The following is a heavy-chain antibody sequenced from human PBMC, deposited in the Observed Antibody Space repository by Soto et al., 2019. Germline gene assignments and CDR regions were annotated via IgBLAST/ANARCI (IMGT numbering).Heavy chain of an antibody. Sequence: PGGSLRLSCAASGFTFRNYWRNWVRQAPGKGLEWVANIKPDGSEKWYVDYEKGRFTISRDNAKRSLYLQMNSMRADDTAVYYCARGDYSDTSGPFSDAFDIWGQGTMVTV. CDR3: ARGDYSDTSGPFSDAFDI. CDR2: IKPDGSEK. V-gene: IGHV3-7*04. J-gene: IGHJ3*02. D-gene: IGHD3-22*01. CDR1: GFTFRNYW.